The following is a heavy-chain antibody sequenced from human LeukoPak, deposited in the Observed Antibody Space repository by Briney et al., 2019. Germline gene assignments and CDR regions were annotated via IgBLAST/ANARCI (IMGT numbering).Heavy chain of an antibody. CDR3: AKDSTIFGANTHFDY. Sequence: GGSLRLSCAASEFTFGSYAMSWVRQAPGKGLEWVSAIVGSGDYTYYADSVKGRFTISRDNSKNTLYLHMNSLRVEDTALYYCAKDSTIFGANTHFDYWGQGTPVTVSS. J-gene: IGHJ4*02. CDR1: EFTFGSYA. CDR2: IVGSGDYT. D-gene: IGHD3-3*01. V-gene: IGHV3-23*01.